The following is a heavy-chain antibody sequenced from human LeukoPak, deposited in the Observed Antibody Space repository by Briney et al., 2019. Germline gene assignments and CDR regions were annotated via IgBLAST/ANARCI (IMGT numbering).Heavy chain of an antibody. CDR1: GFTFSSYA. CDR2: ISYDGSNK. V-gene: IGHV3-30-3*01. Sequence: GVLRLSCAASGFTFSSYAMHWVRQAPGKGLEWVAVISYDGSNKYYADSVKGRFTISRDNSKNTLYLQMNSLRAEDTAVYYCARGGRIAAAGMKIDYWGQGTLVTVSS. CDR3: ARGGRIAAAGMKIDY. J-gene: IGHJ4*02. D-gene: IGHD6-13*01.